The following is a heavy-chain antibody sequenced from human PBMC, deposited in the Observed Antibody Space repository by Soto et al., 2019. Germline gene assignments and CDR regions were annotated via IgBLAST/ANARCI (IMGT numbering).Heavy chain of an antibody. CDR3: ETVELYSLDY. V-gene: IGHV1-24*01. CDR1: GYTFTGYY. CDR2: FDPEDGET. D-gene: IGHD2-15*01. Sequence: ASVQVSCQASGYTFTGYYMHWVRQATGKGLEWMGGFDPEDGETIYAQKFQGRVTMTEDTSTDTAYMELSSLRSEDTAVYYCETVELYSLDYWGQGTLVTAPQ. J-gene: IGHJ4*02.